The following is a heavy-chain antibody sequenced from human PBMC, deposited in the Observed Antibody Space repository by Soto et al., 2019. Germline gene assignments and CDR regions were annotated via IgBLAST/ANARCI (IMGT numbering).Heavy chain of an antibody. CDR3: AHRHLDYGDLRPNECYGFHI. Sequence: QITLKESGPTLVKPTQTLTLTCTFSGFSLSTSGVGVGWIRQPPGNALAWLALFYWDDDKRYSTSLKLRLTNTNDTPKIQLFLTRSNMDAVDTATYFCAHRHLDYGDLRPNECYGFHIWGEGTMFTVST. V-gene: IGHV2-5*02. CDR2: FYWDDDK. CDR1: GFSLSTSGVG. J-gene: IGHJ3*02. D-gene: IGHD4-17*01.